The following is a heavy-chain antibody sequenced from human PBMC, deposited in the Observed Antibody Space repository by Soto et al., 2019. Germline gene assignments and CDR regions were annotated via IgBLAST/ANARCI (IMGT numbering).Heavy chain of an antibody. CDR3: ARGCVV. V-gene: IGHV3-48*03. Sequence: GGSLTLSCVGSGFNFSIFHMNWVRQVPGGGLEWISLITQGGNTTNNPDSVRPRINVSRATAQNSLFLQMYRMAVEDTGVYYFARGCVVWGQGALVTVSS. CDR2: ITQGGNTT. J-gene: IGHJ4*02. CDR1: GFNFSIFH. D-gene: IGHD2-8*01.